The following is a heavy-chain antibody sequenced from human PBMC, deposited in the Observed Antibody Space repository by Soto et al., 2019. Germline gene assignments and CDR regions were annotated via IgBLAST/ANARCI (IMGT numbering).Heavy chain of an antibody. CDR3: ARGPLPTGNYYYYGMDV. D-gene: IGHD1-26*01. Sequence: GGSLRLSCAASGFTFSSYDMHWVRQATGKGLEWVSAIGTAGDTYYPGSGKGRFTISRENAKNSLYLQMNSLRAEDTAVYYCARGPLPTGNYYYYGMDVWGQGTTVTVSS. V-gene: IGHV3-13*01. J-gene: IGHJ6*02. CDR1: GFTFSSYD. CDR2: IGTAGDT.